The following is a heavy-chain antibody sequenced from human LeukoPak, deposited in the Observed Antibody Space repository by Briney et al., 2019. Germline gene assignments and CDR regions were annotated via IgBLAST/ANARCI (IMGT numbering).Heavy chain of an antibody. V-gene: IGHV3-23*01. CDR1: GFTFSSYA. Sequence: PGGSLRLSCAASGFTFSSYAMSWVRQAPGKGLEWVSAISGSGGSTYYADSVKGRFTISRDNSKNTLYLQMNSLRAEDTAVYYCAKDQVIVVVATNDDAFDIWGQGTMVTVSS. CDR3: AKDQVIVVVATNDDAFDI. J-gene: IGHJ3*02. CDR2: ISGSGGST. D-gene: IGHD3-22*01.